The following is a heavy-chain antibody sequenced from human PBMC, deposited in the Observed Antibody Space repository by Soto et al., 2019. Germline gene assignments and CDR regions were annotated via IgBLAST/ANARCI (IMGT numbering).Heavy chain of an antibody. D-gene: IGHD1-1*01. Sequence: ASVRVSCTASGYIFCGYDMHWVRQAPGQGLEWMGWINPNSGVTSYAQKFQGRATMSRDTSITTVYMELRRLKSDDTAMYYCARDVAVVVFWNPLCLDVWGQGTQLTVYS. CDR3: ARDVAVVVFWNPLCLDV. CDR2: INPNSGVT. J-gene: IGHJ4*02. V-gene: IGHV1-2*02. CDR1: GYIFCGYD.